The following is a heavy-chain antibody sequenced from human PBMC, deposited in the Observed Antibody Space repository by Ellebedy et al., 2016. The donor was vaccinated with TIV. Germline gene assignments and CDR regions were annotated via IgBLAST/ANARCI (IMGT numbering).Heavy chain of an antibody. V-gene: IGHV3-7*03. CDR3: ARAPDV. Sequence: GESLKISCAASGFTFSSYWMHWVRQAPGKGLEWVANIKQDGSEKYYVDSVKGRFTISRDNAKNSLYLQMNTLRAEDTALYYCARAPDVWGQGTTVTVSS. CDR1: GFTFSSYW. CDR2: IKQDGSEK. J-gene: IGHJ6*02.